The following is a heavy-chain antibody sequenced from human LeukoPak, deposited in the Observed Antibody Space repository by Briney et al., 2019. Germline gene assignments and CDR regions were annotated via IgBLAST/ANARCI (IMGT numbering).Heavy chain of an antibody. CDR1: GFTFRSYS. V-gene: IGHV3-74*03. J-gene: IGHJ3*02. CDR3: ARSIRRYTTDAFYI. Sequence: GGSLRLSCAASGFTFRSYSMHWVRQAPGKGLVWVSRISGGGTNTTYADSVKGRFTISRDNAKNTLYLQMNSLRAEDTSVYHCARSIRRYTTDAFYIWGQGTTVTVSS. CDR2: ISGGGTNT. D-gene: IGHD1-1*01.